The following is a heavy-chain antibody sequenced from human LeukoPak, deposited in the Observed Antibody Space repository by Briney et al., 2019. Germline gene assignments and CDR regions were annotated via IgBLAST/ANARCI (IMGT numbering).Heavy chain of an antibody. J-gene: IGHJ4*02. D-gene: IGHD6-19*01. CDR3: ADGFSGGYLF. CDR1: GFSFSSYA. V-gene: IGHV3-23*01. CDR2: ISGSGGST. Sequence: PGGSLRLSCAASGFSFSSYAMSWVRQAPGKGLEWVSGISGSGGSTNYADSVNGRFTISRDNSKNTLYLQMNSLRAEDTAVYYCADGFSGGYLFWGQGTLVTVSS.